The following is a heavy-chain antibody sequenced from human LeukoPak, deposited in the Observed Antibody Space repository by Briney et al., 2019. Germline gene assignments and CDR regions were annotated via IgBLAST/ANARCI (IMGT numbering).Heavy chain of an antibody. J-gene: IGHJ4*02. CDR3: GRGFSIVPAGIPDY. D-gene: IGHD2-2*02. CDR2: INNDGVST. CDR1: GFTLSIYW. Sequence: PGGSLRLSCATSGFTLSIYWMHWVRQVPGKGLEWLSRINNDGVSTSYADSVKGRFTISRDNSKNTLYLQMNSLRAEDTAVYYCGRGFSIVPAGIPDYWGLGTLVTVSS. V-gene: IGHV3-74*01.